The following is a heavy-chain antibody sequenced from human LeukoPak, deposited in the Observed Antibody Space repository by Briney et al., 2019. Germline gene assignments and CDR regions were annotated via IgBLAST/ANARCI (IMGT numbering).Heavy chain of an antibody. CDR2: MNPNSGNT. V-gene: IGHV1-8*03. D-gene: IGHD2-15*01. CDR3: AREGKISRGAFDI. J-gene: IGHJ3*02. Sequence: GASVTVSCKASGYTFTSYDINWVRQATGQGLEWMGWMNPNSGNTGYAQKFQGRVTITRNTSISTAYMELSSLRSEDTAVYYCAREGKISRGAFDIWGQGTMVTVSS. CDR1: GYTFTSYD.